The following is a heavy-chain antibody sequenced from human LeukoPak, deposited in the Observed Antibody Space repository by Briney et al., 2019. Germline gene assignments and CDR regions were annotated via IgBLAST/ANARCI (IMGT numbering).Heavy chain of an antibody. V-gene: IGHV3-66*01. J-gene: IGHJ5*01. Sequence: GGSLRLSCAASGFTFSDHWMSWIRQAPGKGLEWVSVIYSGGSTYYADSVKGRFTISRDNSKNTLYLQMNSLRAEDTAVYYCARWDYYDSSGYYDGDWFDPWGQGTLVTVSP. CDR2: IYSGGST. D-gene: IGHD3-22*01. CDR3: ARWDYYDSSGYYDGDWFDP. CDR1: GFTFSDHW.